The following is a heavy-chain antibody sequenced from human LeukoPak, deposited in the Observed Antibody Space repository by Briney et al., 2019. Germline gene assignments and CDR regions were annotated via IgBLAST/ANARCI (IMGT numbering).Heavy chain of an antibody. J-gene: IGHJ4*02. CDR2: ISYDGSNK. V-gene: IGHV3-30*18. CDR1: GFTFSSYG. D-gene: IGHD6-13*01. Sequence: GGSLRLSCAASGFTFSSYGMHWVRQAPGKGLEWVAVISYDGSNKYYVDSVKGRFTISRDNSKNTLYLQMNSLRAEDTAVYYCAKTGSSWYYFDYWGQGTLVTVSS. CDR3: AKTGSSWYYFDY.